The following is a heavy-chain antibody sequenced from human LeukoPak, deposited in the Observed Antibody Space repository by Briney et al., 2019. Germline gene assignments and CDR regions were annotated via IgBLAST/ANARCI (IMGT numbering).Heavy chain of an antibody. J-gene: IGHJ3*02. V-gene: IGHV3-30*04. CDR1: GFTFISYA. CDR3: ARPXAPVTXXXXXDM. Sequence: CXASGFTFISYAIHWVRQAPGKGLEWVAVISFHGTDTFYADSVKGRFTISRDNSKNTLYLQMSSLRGDDRAVYYCARPXAPVTXXXXXDMWGQXTXVTVSS. CDR2: ISFHGTDT.